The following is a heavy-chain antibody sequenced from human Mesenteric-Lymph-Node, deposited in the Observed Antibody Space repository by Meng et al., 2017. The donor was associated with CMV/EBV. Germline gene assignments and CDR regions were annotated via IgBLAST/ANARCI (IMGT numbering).Heavy chain of an antibody. Sequence: GGSLRLSCVVSGFSFSTYWMTWVRQAPGKGLEWVANIKQDGSEKYYVDSVRGRFTISRDNAKNSLYLQKNSLRAEDTAVYYCARGWSNSLDVWGQGTTVTVSS. CDR1: GFSFSTYW. CDR2: IKQDGSEK. V-gene: IGHV3-7*01. D-gene: IGHD2-15*01. CDR3: ARGWSNSLDV. J-gene: IGHJ6*02.